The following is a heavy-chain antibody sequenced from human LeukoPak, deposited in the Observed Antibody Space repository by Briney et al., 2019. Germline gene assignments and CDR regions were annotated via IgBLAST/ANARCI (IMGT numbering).Heavy chain of an antibody. CDR1: GFTFSSYV. CDR3: VRGGDKGRPFGAFDI. D-gene: IGHD2-21*01. Sequence: PGGSLRLSCSASGFTFSSYVMHWVRQAAGKGLEYVSAISTNGGSTYYADSVKGRFTISRDNSKNTLYLQMSSLRGEDTAVYYCVRGGDKGRPFGAFDIWGQGTMVTVSS. V-gene: IGHV3-64D*09. CDR2: ISTNGGST. J-gene: IGHJ3*02.